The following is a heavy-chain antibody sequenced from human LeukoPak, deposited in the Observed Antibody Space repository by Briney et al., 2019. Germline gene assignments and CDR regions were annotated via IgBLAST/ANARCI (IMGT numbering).Heavy chain of an antibody. CDR3: ARSVGTTVTPHFDY. V-gene: IGHV4-31*03. CDR1: GGSISSGGFS. D-gene: IGHD4-17*01. CDR2: IYYSGST. Sequence: KSSETLSLTCTVSGGSISSGGFSWNWIRQHPGKGLEWIGYIYYSGSTYYNPSLKSRVTISVDTSKNQFSLKLSSMTAADTAVYYCARSVGTTVTPHFDYWGQGTLVTVSS. J-gene: IGHJ4*02.